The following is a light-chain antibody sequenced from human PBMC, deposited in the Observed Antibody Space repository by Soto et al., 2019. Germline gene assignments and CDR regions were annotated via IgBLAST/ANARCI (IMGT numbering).Light chain of an antibody. Sequence: IQMTQSPSFLSASVGDRVTITCRASQSIGSLLAWYQQKPGKAPNLLIYKASSLESGVPSRFSGSGSGTEFTVTISSLQPEDFATYYCQQFNSYPWTFGQGTKVDIK. J-gene: IGKJ1*01. CDR2: KAS. CDR3: QQFNSYPWT. CDR1: QSIGSL. V-gene: IGKV1-5*03.